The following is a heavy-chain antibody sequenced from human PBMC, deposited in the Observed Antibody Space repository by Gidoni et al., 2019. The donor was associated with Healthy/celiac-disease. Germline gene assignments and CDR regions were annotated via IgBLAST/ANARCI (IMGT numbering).Heavy chain of an antibody. D-gene: IGHD6-13*01. CDR3: ARGIAAAQRDWFDP. V-gene: IGHV6-1*01. CDR2: TYYRSKWYN. CDR1: GDSVSSNSAA. J-gene: IGHJ5*02. Sequence: QVQLQQSGPGLVKPSQTIPLTCAISGDSVSSNSAAWNWIRQSPSRGLEWLGRTYYRSKWYNDYALSVKSRITINPDTSKNQFSLQLNSVTPEDTAVYYCARGIAAAQRDWFDPWGQGTLVTVSS.